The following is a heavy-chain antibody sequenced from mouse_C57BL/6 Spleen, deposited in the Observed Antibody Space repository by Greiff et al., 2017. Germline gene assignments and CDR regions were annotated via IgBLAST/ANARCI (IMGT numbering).Heavy chain of an antibody. CDR2: IYPRDGST. CDR3: ASYGNWFAY. Sequence: VKLVESGPELVKPGASVKLSCKASGYTFTSYDINWVKQRPGQGLEWIGWIYPRDGSTKYNEKFKGKATLTVDTSSSTAYMELHSLTSEDSAVYFCASYGNWFAYWGQGTLVTVSA. V-gene: IGHV1-85*01. D-gene: IGHD2-1*01. J-gene: IGHJ3*01. CDR1: GYTFTSYD.